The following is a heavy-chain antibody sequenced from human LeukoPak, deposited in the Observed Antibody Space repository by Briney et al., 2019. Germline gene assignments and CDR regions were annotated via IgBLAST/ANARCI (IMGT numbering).Heavy chain of an antibody. CDR2: IYHSGST. D-gene: IGHD2-15*01. J-gene: IGHJ4*02. V-gene: IGHV4-30-2*01. CDR3: ARESLGYCSGGSCYWVDY. Sequence: SQTLSLTCAVSGGSISSGGYSWSWIRQPPGKGLEWIGYIYHSGSTYYNPSLKSRVTISVDRSKNQFSLKLSSVTAADTAVYYCARESLGYCSGGSCYWVDYWGQGTLVTVSS. CDR1: GGSISSGGYS.